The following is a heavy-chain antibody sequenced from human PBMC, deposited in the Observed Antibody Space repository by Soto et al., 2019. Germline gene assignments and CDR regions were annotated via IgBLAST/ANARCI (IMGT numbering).Heavy chain of an antibody. J-gene: IGHJ6*03. CDR2: ISSSSSII. V-gene: IGHV3-48*01. Sequence: EVQLVESGGGLVQPGGSLRLSCAASGFTFSSYSMNWVRQAPGKGLEWVSYISSSSSIIYYADSVKGRFTISRDNAKNSLYRQMNCPRAADTAEYYRARDGYCSSTSCYGTPHYYYYYMDVWGKGTTVTVYS. CDR1: GFTFSSYS. CDR3: ARDGYCSSTSCYGTPHYYYYYMDV. D-gene: IGHD2-2*03.